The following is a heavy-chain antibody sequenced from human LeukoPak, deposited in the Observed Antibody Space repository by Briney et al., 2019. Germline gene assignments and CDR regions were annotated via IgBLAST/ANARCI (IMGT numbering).Heavy chain of an antibody. CDR3: ARTQMARDGYKSLQFDY. V-gene: IGHV3-11*03. CDR2: ISTTTTYT. J-gene: IGHJ4*02. Sequence: GGSLRLSCAASGFTFSDYYMSWIRQAPGKGLEWVSSISTTTTYTKYADSVRGRFTISRDNAKNSLYLQMNSLRAEDTAVYYCARTQMARDGYKSLQFDYRGQGTLVTVSS. D-gene: IGHD5-24*01. CDR1: GFTFSDYY.